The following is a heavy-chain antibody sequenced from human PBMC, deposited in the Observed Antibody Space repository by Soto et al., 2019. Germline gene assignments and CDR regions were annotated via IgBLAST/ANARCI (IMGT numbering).Heavy chain of an antibody. CDR2: ISAHNDNT. Sequence: QVHLVQSGAEVKKPGASVKVSCKCSGYTVISYGITWVRQAPGQGLEWMGWISAHNDNTDYAQKLQGRVTVTRDTSTSTAYMELRSLRSDDTAVYYCARGRYGDYWGQGALVTVSS. D-gene: IGHD1-1*01. CDR1: GYTVISYG. V-gene: IGHV1-18*01. J-gene: IGHJ4*02. CDR3: ARGRYGDY.